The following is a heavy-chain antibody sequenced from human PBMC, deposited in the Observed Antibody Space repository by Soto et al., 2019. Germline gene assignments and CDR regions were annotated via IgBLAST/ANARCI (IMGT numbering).Heavy chain of an antibody. CDR2: ISTSSSRI. CDR1: GFTFSSYS. J-gene: IGHJ4*02. D-gene: IGHD6-6*01. Sequence: EVQLVESGGGLVQPGGSPRLSCAVSGFTFSSYSMNWVRQAPGKGLEWVSYISTSSSRIYYADSVKGRVTISRDNAKNSLYLQMNSLRDEDTAVYYCARVLGGYTSSHPFDYWGQGTLVTVSS. V-gene: IGHV3-48*02. CDR3: ARVLGGYTSSHPFDY.